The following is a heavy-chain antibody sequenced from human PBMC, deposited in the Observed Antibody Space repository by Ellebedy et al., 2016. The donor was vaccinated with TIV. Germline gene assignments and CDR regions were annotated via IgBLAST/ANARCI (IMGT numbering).Heavy chain of an antibody. D-gene: IGHD2-8*01. Sequence: PGGSLRLSCAGSGLTLSDHFMDWVRQAPGKGLEWIGRIRNKANADSISYAASVRGRFTVSRDDSDNLLYLHMNSLKIEDTAVYYCSGTRTNYHFEYWGQGTLVTVSS. CDR2: IRNKANADSI. J-gene: IGHJ4*02. V-gene: IGHV3-72*01. CDR1: GLTLSDHF. CDR3: SGTRTNYHFEY.